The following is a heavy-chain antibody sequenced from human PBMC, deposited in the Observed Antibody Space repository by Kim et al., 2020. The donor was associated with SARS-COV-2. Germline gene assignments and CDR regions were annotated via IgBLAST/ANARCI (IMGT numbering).Heavy chain of an antibody. J-gene: IGHJ6*02. CDR1: GFTFNTYS. CDR2: ISSSGTYI. V-gene: IGHV3-21*01. CDR3: AREWVPTVTPPVHNGMDV. D-gene: IGHD4-17*01. Sequence: GGSLRLSCAASGFTFNTYSMNWVRQAPGKGLEWVSSISSSGTYIFYADSVKGRFTISRDNAKNSLYLQMNSLRVEDRAVYYCAREWVPTVTPPVHNGMDVWGQGTTVTVSS.